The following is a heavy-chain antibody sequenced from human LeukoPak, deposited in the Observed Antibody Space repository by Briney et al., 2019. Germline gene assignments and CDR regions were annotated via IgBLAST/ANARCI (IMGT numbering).Heavy chain of an antibody. CDR3: ARCSPTCASGSSDY. CDR2: INTDGSST. D-gene: IGHD3-10*01. J-gene: IGHJ4*02. V-gene: IGHV3-74*01. CDR1: GFTFSNYW. Sequence: GGSLRLSCAASGFTFSNYWMHWVRQAPGKGLVWVSRINTDGSSTSYADSVKGRFTISRDNARNSLYLHMNSLRAEDTAVYYCARCSPTCASGSSDYWGQGTLVTVSS.